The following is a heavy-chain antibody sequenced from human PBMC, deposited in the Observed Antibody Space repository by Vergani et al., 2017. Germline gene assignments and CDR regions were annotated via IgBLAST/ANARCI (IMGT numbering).Heavy chain of an antibody. CDR3: ASEGYSNLSYYYYYGMDV. CDR1: GGSISSSSYY. Sequence: QVQLQESGPGLVKPSETLSLTCTVSGGSISSSSYYWGWIRQPPGKGLEWIGSIYYSGSTYYNPSLKSRVTISVDTSKNQFALKLSAVTAADTAVYYCASEGYSNLSYYYYYGMDVWGQGTTVTVSS. V-gene: IGHV4-39*07. J-gene: IGHJ6*02. CDR2: IYYSGST. D-gene: IGHD4-11*01.